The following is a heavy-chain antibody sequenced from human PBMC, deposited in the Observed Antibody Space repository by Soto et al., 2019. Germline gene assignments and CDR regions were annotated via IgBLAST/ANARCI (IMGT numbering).Heavy chain of an antibody. V-gene: IGHV3-30*18. CDR1: GFTFSSYG. CDR2: ISYDGSNK. D-gene: IGHD5-12*01. J-gene: IGHJ4*02. CDR3: SKGYSGYDSANDY. Sequence: QVQLVESGGGVVQPGRSLRLSCAASGFTFSSYGMHWVRQAPGKGLEWVAFISYDGSNKYYADSVKGRFTISRDKSNNTLYLEMNSLRAEDTALYYCSKGYSGYDSANDYWGQGTLVTVSS.